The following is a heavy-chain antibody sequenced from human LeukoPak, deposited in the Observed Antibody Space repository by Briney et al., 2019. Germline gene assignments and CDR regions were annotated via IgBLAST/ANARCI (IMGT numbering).Heavy chain of an antibody. D-gene: IGHD2-2*01. CDR3: ARDCSGTSCYRGGWFDP. CDR1: GFTFSSYG. J-gene: IGHJ5*02. CDR2: IKQDGSEK. Sequence: GGSLRLSCAASGFTFSSYGMHWVRQAPGKGLEWVANIKQDGSEKYYVDSVKGRFTISRDNAKNSLYLQMNSLRAEDTAVYYCARDCSGTSCYRGGWFDPWGQGTLVTVSS. V-gene: IGHV3-7*01.